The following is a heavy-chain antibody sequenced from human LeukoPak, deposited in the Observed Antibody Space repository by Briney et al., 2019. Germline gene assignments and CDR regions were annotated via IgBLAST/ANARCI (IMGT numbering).Heavy chain of an antibody. J-gene: IGHJ6*02. CDR1: GFTFSNYA. CDR3: AKVPGTTVTYGMDV. Sequence: GGSLRLSCAASGFTFSNYAMSCVRQAPGKGLEWVSAISGSGGSTYYADSVKGRFTISRDNSKNTLYLQMNSLRAEDTAVYYCAKVPGTTVTYGMDVWGQGTTVTVSS. V-gene: IGHV3-23*01. CDR2: ISGSGGST. D-gene: IGHD4-17*01.